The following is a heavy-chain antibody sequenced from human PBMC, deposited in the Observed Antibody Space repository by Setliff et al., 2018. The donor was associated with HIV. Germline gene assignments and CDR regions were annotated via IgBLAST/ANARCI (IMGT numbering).Heavy chain of an antibody. CDR3: ARDRMPMASWVPDK. D-gene: IGHD2-2*01. CDR2: IYHSGST. Sequence: SETLSLTCAVSGYSISSGYYWGWIRQPPGKGLEWIGSIYHSGSTYYHPSLKSRVTISVDTSKNQFSLKLSSVTAADTAVYYCARDRMPMASWVPDKWGQGTLVTVSS. CDR1: GYSISSGYY. V-gene: IGHV4-38-2*02. J-gene: IGHJ4*02.